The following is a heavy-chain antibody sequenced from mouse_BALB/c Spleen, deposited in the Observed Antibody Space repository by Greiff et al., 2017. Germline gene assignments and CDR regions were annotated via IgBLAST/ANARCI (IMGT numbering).Heavy chain of an antibody. V-gene: IGHV5-6*01. Sequence: EVQRVESGGDLVKPGGSLKLSCAASGFTFSSYGMSWVRQTPDKRLEWVATISSGGSYTYYPDSVKGRFTISRDNAKNTLYLQMSSLKSEDTAMYYCARSTTATTYAMDYWGQGTSVTVSS. CDR3: ARSTTATTYAMDY. CDR2: ISSGGSYT. J-gene: IGHJ4*01. D-gene: IGHD1-2*01. CDR1: GFTFSSYG.